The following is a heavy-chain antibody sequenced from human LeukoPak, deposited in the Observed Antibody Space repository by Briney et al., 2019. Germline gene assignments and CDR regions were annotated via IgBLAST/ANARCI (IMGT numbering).Heavy chain of an antibody. J-gene: IGHJ5*02. Sequence: SETLSLTCTVSGGSISRYFWSWLRQPPGKGLEWIGHFSHSGGTNYNPSLKTRVIISADTSNNQFSLKVTSVPATDTAVYYCARWSGNNWLAAGAREPWSSSP. CDR2: FSHSGGT. V-gene: IGHV4-59*01. CDR1: GGSISRYF. CDR3: ARWSGNNWLAA.